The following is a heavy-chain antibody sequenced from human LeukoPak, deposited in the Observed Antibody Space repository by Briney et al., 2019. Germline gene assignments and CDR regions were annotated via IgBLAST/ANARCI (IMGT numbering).Heavy chain of an antibody. CDR1: GFTFTDYY. J-gene: IGHJ4*02. V-gene: IGHV1-2*02. CDR2: IGPHSSAT. CDR3: AREDYGLLSKDFDY. D-gene: IGHD2/OR15-2a*01. Sequence: ASVKVSCKSSGFTFTDYYIHWVRQAPGQGLEWMGYIGPHSSATSSPQEFQGRVTMTRDTSMSTAYMELTRLTSDDTAVYYCAREDYGLLSKDFDYWGQGTLVTVSS.